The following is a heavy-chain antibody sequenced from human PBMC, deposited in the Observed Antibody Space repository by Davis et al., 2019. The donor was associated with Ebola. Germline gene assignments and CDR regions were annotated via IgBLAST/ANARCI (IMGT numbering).Heavy chain of an antibody. CDR1: GFTFSNYA. D-gene: IGHD3-10*01. CDR3: ARGLWDSYGSGLPKYFDI. J-gene: IGHJ4*02. V-gene: IGHV3-23*01. Sequence: GGSLRLSCAMSGFTFSNYAVSWVRQAPGKGLEWASAISGSGGSTYYTDSVKGRFTISRDNSKNTVYLQMNSLRPEETAVYYCARGLWDSYGSGLPKYFDIWGQGTSVTVAS. CDR2: ISGSGGST.